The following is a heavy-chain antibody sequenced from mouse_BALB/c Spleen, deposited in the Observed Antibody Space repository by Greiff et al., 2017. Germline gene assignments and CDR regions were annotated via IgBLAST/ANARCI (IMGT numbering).Heavy chain of an antibody. CDR3: NAHYGSNPSYAMDY. J-gene: IGHJ4*01. Sequence: EVQLQQSGAELVRSGASVKLSCTASGFNIKDYYMHWVKQRPEQGLEWIGWIDPENGDTEYAPKFQGKATMTADTSSNTAYLQLSSLTSEDTAVYYCNAHYGSNPSYAMDYWGQGTSVTVSS. V-gene: IGHV14-4*02. CDR1: GFNIKDYY. D-gene: IGHD1-1*01. CDR2: IDPENGDT.